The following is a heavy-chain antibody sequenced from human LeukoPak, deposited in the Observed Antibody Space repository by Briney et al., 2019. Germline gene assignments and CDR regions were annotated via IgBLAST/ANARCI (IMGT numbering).Heavy chain of an antibody. Sequence: PGGSLRLSCVASGFVFSNYWMGWVRQAPGKGLEWVANIKEDGGETYYVDSVKGRFTISRDDSKNTLYLQVNSLRAEDTAVYYCAREASGYYSDLWGQGTLVTVSS. V-gene: IGHV3-7*01. D-gene: IGHD3-3*01. CDR3: AREASGYYSDL. J-gene: IGHJ5*02. CDR1: GFVFSNYW. CDR2: IKEDGGET.